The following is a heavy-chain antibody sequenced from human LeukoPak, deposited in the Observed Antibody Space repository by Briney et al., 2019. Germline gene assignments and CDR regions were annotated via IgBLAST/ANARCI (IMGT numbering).Heavy chain of an antibody. V-gene: IGHV3-23*01. CDR1: GFTFSSYA. J-gene: IGHJ4*02. Sequence: QTGGSLRLSCAASGFTFSSYAMSWVRQTPGKRLEWVSGIGGSDGRTYYADSVKGRFTISRDNSKNTLYLQMNSLRAEDTAVYYCAKERPWAGTGYYFDYWGQGTLVTVSS. D-gene: IGHD6-19*01. CDR2: IGGSDGRT. CDR3: AKERPWAGTGYYFDY.